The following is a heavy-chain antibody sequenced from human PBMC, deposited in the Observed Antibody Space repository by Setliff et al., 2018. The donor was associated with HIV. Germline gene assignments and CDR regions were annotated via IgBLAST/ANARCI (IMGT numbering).Heavy chain of an antibody. J-gene: IGHJ6*02. Sequence: ASVNVSCKASGYTFTGYYMHWVRQAPGQGLEWMGWINPNSGGTNYAQKFQGRVTMNRDTSISTAYMELSRLRSDDTAVYYCARSGYSSSWYLDYYCYYGMDVWGQGTTVTVSS. D-gene: IGHD6-13*01. CDR1: GYTFTGYY. CDR2: INPNSGGT. V-gene: IGHV1-2*02. CDR3: ARSGYSSSWYLDYYCYYGMDV.